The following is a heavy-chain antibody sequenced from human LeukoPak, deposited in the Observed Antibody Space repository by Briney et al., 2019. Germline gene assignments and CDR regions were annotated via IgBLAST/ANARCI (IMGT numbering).Heavy chain of an antibody. Sequence: SETLSLTCAVYGGSFSGYYWSWIRQPPGKGLEWIGEINHSGSTNYNPSLKSRVTISVDTSKNQFSLKLSSVTAADTAVYYCARGDSRYYYDSSGYYYFDYWGQGTLVTVSS. CDR1: GGSFSGYY. V-gene: IGHV4-34*01. CDR2: INHSGST. CDR3: ARGDSRYYYDSSGYYYFDY. J-gene: IGHJ4*02. D-gene: IGHD3-22*01.